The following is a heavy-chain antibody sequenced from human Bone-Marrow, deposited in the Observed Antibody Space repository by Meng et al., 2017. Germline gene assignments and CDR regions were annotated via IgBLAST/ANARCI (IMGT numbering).Heavy chain of an antibody. J-gene: IGHJ4*02. CDR2: IFGGGST. Sequence: EVQLVESGGDLVRPGGSLRLSCAASGFTVSNNYMSWVRQAPGKGLEWVSVIFGGGSTYYADSVKGRFTISRHNSKNTLYLQMNTLRAEDTAVYYCARGFEIGGNYAFDYWGQGTLVTVSS. V-gene: IGHV3-53*04. D-gene: IGHD1-7*01. CDR1: GFTVSNNY. CDR3: ARGFEIGGNYAFDY.